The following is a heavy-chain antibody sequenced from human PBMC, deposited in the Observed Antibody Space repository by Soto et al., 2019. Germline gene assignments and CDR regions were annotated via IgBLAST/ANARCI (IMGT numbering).Heavy chain of an antibody. D-gene: IGHD6-19*01. CDR3: ARVAAVAGTVNYYFDY. J-gene: IGHJ4*02. Sequence: LSLTCTVSGGSISSGDYYWSWIRQPPGKGLEWIGYIYYSGSTYYNPSLKSRVTISVDTSKNQFSLKLSSVTAADTAVYYCARVAAVAGTVNYYFDYWGQGTLVTVSS. CDR2: IYYSGST. V-gene: IGHV4-30-4*01. CDR1: GGSISSGDYY.